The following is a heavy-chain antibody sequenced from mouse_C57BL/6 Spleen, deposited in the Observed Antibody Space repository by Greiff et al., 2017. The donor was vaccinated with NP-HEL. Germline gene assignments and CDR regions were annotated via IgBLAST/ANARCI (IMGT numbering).Heavy chain of an antibody. CDR2: IGPGSGST. D-gene: IGHD2-4*01. V-gene: IGHV1-77*01. J-gene: IGHJ1*03. CDR3: AREGVYYDYDDWYFDV. CDR1: GYTFTDYY. Sequence: VQLQQSGAELVKPGASVKISCKASGYTFTDYYINWVKQRPGQGLEWIGKIGPGSGSTYYNEKFKGKATLTADKSSSTAYMQLSSLTSEDSAVYFCAREGVYYDYDDWYFDVWGTGTTVTVSS.